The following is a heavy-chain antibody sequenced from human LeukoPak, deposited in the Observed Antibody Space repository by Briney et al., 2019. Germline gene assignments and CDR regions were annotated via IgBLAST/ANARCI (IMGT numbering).Heavy chain of an antibody. Sequence: GGSLRLSCAASGFTFSSYGMHWVRQAAGKGLEWVAFIRYDGSNKYYADSVKGRFTISRDNSKNTLYLQMNSLRAEDTAVYYCAKDDFGVAPFDYWGQGTLVTVSS. CDR3: AKDDFGVAPFDY. CDR2: IRYDGSNK. V-gene: IGHV3-30*02. J-gene: IGHJ4*02. D-gene: IGHD3-3*01. CDR1: GFTFSSYG.